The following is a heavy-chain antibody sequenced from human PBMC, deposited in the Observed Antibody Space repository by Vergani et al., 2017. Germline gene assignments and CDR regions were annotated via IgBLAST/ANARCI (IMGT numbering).Heavy chain of an antibody. V-gene: IGHV1-69*13. CDR1: GGTFSSYA. J-gene: IGHJ4*02. CDR3: ARDPPYSSGWYYFDY. CDR2: IIPIFGTA. D-gene: IGHD6-19*01. Sequence: QVQLVQSGAEVKKPGSSEKVSCKASGGTFSSYAISWVRQAPGQGLEWMGRIIPIFGTANYAQKFQGRVTITADESTSTVYMELSSLRSEDTAVYYCARDPPYSSGWYYFDYWGQGTLVTVSA.